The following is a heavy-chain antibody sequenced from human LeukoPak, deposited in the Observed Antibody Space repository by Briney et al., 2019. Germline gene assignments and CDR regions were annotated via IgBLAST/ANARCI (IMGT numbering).Heavy chain of an antibody. CDR3: ARARVSGWYIWAHDAFDI. Sequence: SETLSLTCSVSDDSITMYYWTWIRQPPGKGLEWIGYVDHTGSTNFNPSLKSRVTISVDTSKNQFSLKLSSVTAADTAVYYCARARVSGWYIWAHDAFDIWGQGTMVTVSS. D-gene: IGHD6-19*01. CDR1: DDSITMYY. CDR2: VDHTGST. V-gene: IGHV4-59*01. J-gene: IGHJ3*02.